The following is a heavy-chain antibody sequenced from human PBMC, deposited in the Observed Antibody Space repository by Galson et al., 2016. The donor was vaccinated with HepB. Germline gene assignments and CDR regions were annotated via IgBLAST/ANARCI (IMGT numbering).Heavy chain of an antibody. CDR1: GFTFNSYA. CDR2: ISDTGYST. J-gene: IGHJ6*02. V-gene: IGHV3-23*01. D-gene: IGHD3-10*01. Sequence: SLRLSCAASGFTFNSYAMNWVRQAPGKGLEWVSSISDTGYSTYYADSVKGRSTVSRDNSKNTQSLQMNSLRVEDSAIYYCVKDRLIRGVYTYYYGLDVWGQGTTVTVS. CDR3: VKDRLIRGVYTYYYGLDV.